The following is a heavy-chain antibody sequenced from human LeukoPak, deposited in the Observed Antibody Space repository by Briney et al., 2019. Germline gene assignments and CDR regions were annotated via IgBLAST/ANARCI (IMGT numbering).Heavy chain of an antibody. CDR3: ARESGYCSSTSCYSDY. Sequence: PGGSLRLSCAASGFTFSSYAMRWVRQAPGKGLEYVSAISSNGGSTYYANSVKGRFTISRDNSKNTLYLQMGSLRAGDMAVYYCARESGYCSSTSCYSDYWGQGTLVTVSS. CDR1: GFTFSSYA. J-gene: IGHJ4*02. D-gene: IGHD2-2*01. CDR2: ISSNGGST. V-gene: IGHV3-64*01.